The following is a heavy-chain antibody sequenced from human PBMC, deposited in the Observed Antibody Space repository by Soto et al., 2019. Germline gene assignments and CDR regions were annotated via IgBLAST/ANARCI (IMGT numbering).Heavy chain of an antibody. Sequence: QMQLEQSGPEVTKPGTSVKVSCKASGFTFTSSAFQWVRQARGQRLDWIGWIAVGSGYTNYAQRFQDRVTLTRDMSTATTYMELSRLTSEDTAIYYCAADATAWQQMVPSDYWGQGTLVTVSS. J-gene: IGHJ4*02. D-gene: IGHD2-8*01. CDR3: AADATAWQQMVPSDY. CDR1: GFTFTSSA. CDR2: IAVGSGYT. V-gene: IGHV1-58*01.